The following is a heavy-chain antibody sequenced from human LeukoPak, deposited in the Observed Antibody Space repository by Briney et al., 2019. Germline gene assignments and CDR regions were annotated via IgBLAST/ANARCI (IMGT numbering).Heavy chain of an antibody. J-gene: IGHJ6*02. CDR2: ISTSGSTI. CDR3: AREGSSYGYTYHYYATDV. Sequence: PGGSLRLSCAASGFTFSDYYMSWIRQAPGKGLEWLSYISTSGSTIYYADSVKGRFTISRDNAKNSLYLQMNSLRAEDTAVYYCAREGSSYGYTYHYYATDVWGQGTMVTVSS. CDR1: GFTFSDYY. D-gene: IGHD5-18*01. V-gene: IGHV3-11*01.